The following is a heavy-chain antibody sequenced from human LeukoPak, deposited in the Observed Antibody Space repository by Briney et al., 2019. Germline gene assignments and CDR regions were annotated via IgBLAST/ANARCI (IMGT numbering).Heavy chain of an antibody. CDR1: GDSISSRKW. D-gene: IGHD4-17*01. V-gene: IGHV4-4*02. CDR2: IFHTGST. J-gene: IGHJ4*02. CDR3: AINYGDIRNFDY. Sequence: SETLSLTCSVSGDSISSRKWWTWVRQTPEKGLEWIGEIFHTGSTYYNPSLKSRVTISVDTSKNQFSLKLSSVTAADTAVYYCAINYGDIRNFDYWGQGTLVTVSS.